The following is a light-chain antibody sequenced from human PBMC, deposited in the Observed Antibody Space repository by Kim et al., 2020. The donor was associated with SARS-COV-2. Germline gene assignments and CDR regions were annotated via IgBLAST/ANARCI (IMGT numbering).Light chain of an antibody. CDR1: QIVRSSY. Sequence: EIVLTQSPGTLSLSPGDRATLSCRASQIVRSSYLAWYQHKPGQAPRLLIYDASSRATGIPERFSGSGSGTDFTLTISRLEPEEFAVYYCQHYHTSPATFGRGTKLEI. V-gene: IGKV3-20*01. CDR3: QHYHTSPAT. CDR2: DAS. J-gene: IGKJ2*01.